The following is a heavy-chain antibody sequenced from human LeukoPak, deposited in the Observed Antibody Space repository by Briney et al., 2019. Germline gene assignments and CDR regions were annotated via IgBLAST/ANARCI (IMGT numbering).Heavy chain of an antibody. Sequence: GGSLRLSCAASGFTFSSYGMNWVRQAPGKGLEWVSSISSSSSYIYYADSVKGRFTISRDNAKNSLYLQMNSLRAEDTAVYYCARDDYGDYVGRGAFDIWGQGTMVTVSS. J-gene: IGHJ3*02. CDR1: GFTFSSYG. D-gene: IGHD4-17*01. CDR3: ARDDYGDYVGRGAFDI. CDR2: ISSSSSYI. V-gene: IGHV3-21*01.